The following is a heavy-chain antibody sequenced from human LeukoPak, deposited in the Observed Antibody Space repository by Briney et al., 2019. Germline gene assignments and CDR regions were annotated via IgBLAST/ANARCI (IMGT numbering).Heavy chain of an antibody. D-gene: IGHD5-24*01. CDR1: GGSIRSYY. V-gene: IGHV4-59*01. CDR3: AREGRGGNWFDP. Sequence: PSETLSLTCTVSGGSIRSYYWTWIRQPPGKGLEWIGYVFYSGSTNYNPSLTSRVTISVDTSKNQFSLKLSSVTAADTAMYYCAREGRGGNWFDPWGQGTLVTVSS. CDR2: VFYSGST. J-gene: IGHJ5*02.